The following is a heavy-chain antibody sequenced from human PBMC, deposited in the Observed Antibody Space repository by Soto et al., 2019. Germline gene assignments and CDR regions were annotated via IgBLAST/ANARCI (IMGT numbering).Heavy chain of an antibody. Sequence: GGSLRLSCAASVFTFINYGMHWVRQAPGKGLEWVAVISYDGSNKYYADFVKGRFTISRDNSKNTLYLQMNSLRAEDTAVYYCAKVSYGMDVWGQGTTVTVSS. J-gene: IGHJ6*02. CDR1: VFTFINYG. CDR2: ISYDGSNK. CDR3: AKVSYGMDV. V-gene: IGHV3-30*18.